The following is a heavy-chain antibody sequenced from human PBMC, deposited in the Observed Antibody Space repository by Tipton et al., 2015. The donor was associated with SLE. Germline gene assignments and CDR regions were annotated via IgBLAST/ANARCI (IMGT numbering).Heavy chain of an antibody. CDR3: ASGSSYSSSWYYYYYYMDV. J-gene: IGHJ6*03. D-gene: IGHD6-13*01. CDR1: GGSISSYY. Sequence: GLVKPSETLSLTCTVSGGSISSYYWSWIRQPPGKGLEWIGYIYYSGSTNYNPSLKSRVTISVDTSKNQFSLKLSSVTAADTAVYYCASGSSYSSSWYYYYYYMDVWGKGTTVTVSS. CDR2: IYYSGST. V-gene: IGHV4-59*01.